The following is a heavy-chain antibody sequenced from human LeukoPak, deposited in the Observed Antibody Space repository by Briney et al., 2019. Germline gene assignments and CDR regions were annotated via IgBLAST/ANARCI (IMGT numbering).Heavy chain of an antibody. V-gene: IGHV4-39*01. Sequence: SETLSLTCTLSGGSISSCSYYWVWLPQPPGKGLQWLRYRYYSGITYYNPSLKTRVTISVDTSKNQFSLNLSSVTAADTAVYYCARHTAIGSPLHYRGQGTLVTVSS. CDR3: ARHTAIGSPLHY. CDR2: RYYSGIT. CDR1: GGSISSCSYY. J-gene: IGHJ4*02. D-gene: IGHD5-18*01.